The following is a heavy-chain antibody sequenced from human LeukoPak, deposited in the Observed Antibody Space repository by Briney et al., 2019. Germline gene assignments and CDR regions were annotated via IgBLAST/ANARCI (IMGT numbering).Heavy chain of an antibody. CDR3: ARYCSGGSCYSRGFDP. CDR2: INPNSGGT. Sequence: ASVKVSCKASGYTFTGYYMHWVRQAPGQGLEWMGWINPNSGGTNYAQKFQGRVTMTRDTSISTAYMELSRLRSDDTAVYYCARYCSGGSCYSRGFDPWGQGTLVTVSS. CDR1: GYTFTGYY. V-gene: IGHV1-2*02. J-gene: IGHJ5*02. D-gene: IGHD2-15*01.